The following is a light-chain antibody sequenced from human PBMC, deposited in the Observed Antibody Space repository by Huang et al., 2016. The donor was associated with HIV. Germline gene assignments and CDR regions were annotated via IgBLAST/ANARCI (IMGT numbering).Light chain of an antibody. J-gene: IGKJ1*01. CDR3: QQYSNWPRGT. CDR1: QSVTHS. V-gene: IGKV3-15*01. Sequence: EIVMTQSPDTLSVSPGERVSLSCRASQSVTHSLAWYQQKPGQPPRLLVYDASTRAAGISARLRGSGSGTDFTLTISSLQSEDVAIYYCQQYSNWPRGTFGQGTRVQIK. CDR2: DAS.